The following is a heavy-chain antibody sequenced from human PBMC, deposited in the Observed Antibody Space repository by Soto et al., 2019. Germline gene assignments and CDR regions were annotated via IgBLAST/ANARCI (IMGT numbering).Heavy chain of an antibody. J-gene: IGHJ5*01. CDR2: INYSGST. CDR1: SVSISSSLYY. V-gene: IGHV4-39*01. Sequence: SETLSLTCTVSSVSISSSLYYWGWIRQPPGKGLEWIGSINYSGSTYYNPSLKSRVTISVDTSKNQYSLKVNSVTAADTAVYYCARNRSVVVAVATPNWFDYWGQGTPVTVSS. CDR3: ARNRSVVVAVATPNWFDY. D-gene: IGHD2-15*01.